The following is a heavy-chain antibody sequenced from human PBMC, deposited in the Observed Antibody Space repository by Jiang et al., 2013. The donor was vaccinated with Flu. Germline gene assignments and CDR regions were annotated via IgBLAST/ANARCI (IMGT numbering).Heavy chain of an antibody. J-gene: IGHJ4*02. CDR2: IIPIFGTA. Sequence: QGLEWMGGIIPIFGTANYAQKFQGRVTITADESTSTAYMELSSLRSEDTAVYYCAAIAYCGGDCYSGGYYFDYWGQGTLVTVSS. V-gene: IGHV1-69*01. D-gene: IGHD2-21*02. CDR3: AAIAYCGGDCYSGGYYFDY.